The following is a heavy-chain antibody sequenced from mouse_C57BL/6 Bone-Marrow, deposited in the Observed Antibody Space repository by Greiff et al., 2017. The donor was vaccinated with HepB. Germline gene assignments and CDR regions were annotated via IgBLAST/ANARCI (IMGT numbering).Heavy chain of an antibody. D-gene: IGHD1-1*01. CDR1: GYTFTDYN. Sequence: VQLQQSGPELVKPGASVKMSCKASGYTFTDYNMHWVKQSHGKSLEWIGYINPNNGGTSYNQKFKGKATLTVNKSSSTAYMELRSLTSEDSAVYYCARWDYYYYGSSRYYAMDYWGQGTSVTVSS. J-gene: IGHJ4*01. CDR3: ARWDYYYYGSSRYYAMDY. CDR2: INPNNGGT. V-gene: IGHV1-22*01.